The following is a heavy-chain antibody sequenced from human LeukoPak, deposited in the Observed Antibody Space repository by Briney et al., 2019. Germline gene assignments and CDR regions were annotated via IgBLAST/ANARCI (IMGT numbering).Heavy chain of an antibody. Sequence: VASVTVSCTAFGYTFTSNYMHWVRQAPGQGPEWMGVISPSGGSTTYAQKFQGRVTLTRDMSTSTDYLELSSLRSEDTAVYYCARDNSVRDEAWWFSPWGQGTLVTVSS. CDR3: ARDNSVRDEAWWFSP. D-gene: IGHD5-24*01. CDR2: ISPSGGST. J-gene: IGHJ5*02. V-gene: IGHV1-46*01. CDR1: GYTFTSNY.